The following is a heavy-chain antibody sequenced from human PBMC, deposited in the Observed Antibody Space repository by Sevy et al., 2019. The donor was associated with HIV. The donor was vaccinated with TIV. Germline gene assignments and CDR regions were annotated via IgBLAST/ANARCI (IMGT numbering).Heavy chain of an antibody. CDR2: INSDGSST. CDR3: SRGLYYYDMRGHQEPGDY. V-gene: IGHV3-74*01. Sequence: GGSLRLSCAASGITLTPYWMHWVRQAPGKGLVWVSRINSDGSSTSYAESVKGRFTISRDNGKNTLYLQMKSLRVEDTAGYFCSRGLYYYDMRGHQEPGDYWGQGVLVTVSS. J-gene: IGHJ4*02. D-gene: IGHD3-22*01. CDR1: GITLTPYW.